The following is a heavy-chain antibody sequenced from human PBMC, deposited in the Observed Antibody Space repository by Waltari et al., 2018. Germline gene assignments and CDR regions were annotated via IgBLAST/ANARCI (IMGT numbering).Heavy chain of an antibody. CDR2: IYYSGST. CDR1: GGSISSYY. CDR3: ARNYGDYLAHYYYYMDV. V-gene: IGHV4-59*01. D-gene: IGHD4-17*01. Sequence: QVQLQESGPGLVKPSETLSLTCTVSGGSISSYYWSWIRQPPGKGLEWIGYIYYSGSTNYNPSLKSRVTISVDTSKNQCSLKLSSVTAADTAVYYCARNYGDYLAHYYYYMDVWGKGTTVTVSS. J-gene: IGHJ6*03.